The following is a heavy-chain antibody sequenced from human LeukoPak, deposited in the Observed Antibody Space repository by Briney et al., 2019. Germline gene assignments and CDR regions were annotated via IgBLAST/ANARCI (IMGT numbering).Heavy chain of an antibody. CDR2: IYYRGST. CDR3: ASLYCTGGYCYSDSADAFDI. J-gene: IGHJ3*02. Sequence: SETLSLTCTVSGGSISNSYWSWIRQPPGKGLEWIGYIYYRGSTNYNPSLKSRVTISVDTSMNQFSLNLSSVTAADTAVYYCASLYCTGGYCYSDSADAFDIWGQGTMVTVSS. V-gene: IGHV4-59*01. D-gene: IGHD2-8*02. CDR1: GGSISNSY.